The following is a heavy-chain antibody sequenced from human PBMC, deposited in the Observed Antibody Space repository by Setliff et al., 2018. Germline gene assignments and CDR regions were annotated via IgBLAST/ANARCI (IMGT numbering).Heavy chain of an antibody. CDR2: IHYRGTT. Sequence: NLSESLSLTCTVSGASISSGTYYWAWIRQPPGKGLEWIGRIHYRGTTYSNASLASRLTISVDTAKNQFSLKLTSVTAADTAVYYCARTGTYRYFDYWGQGTRVTSPQ. CDR3: ARTGTYRYFDY. V-gene: IGHV4-39*01. J-gene: IGHJ4*02. D-gene: IGHD1-1*01. CDR1: GASISSGTYY.